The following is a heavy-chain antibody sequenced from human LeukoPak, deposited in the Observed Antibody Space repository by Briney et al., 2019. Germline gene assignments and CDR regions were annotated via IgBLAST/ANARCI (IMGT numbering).Heavy chain of an antibody. J-gene: IGHJ4*02. V-gene: IGHV4-34*01. CDR2: IYYSGST. CDR3: ARVVRSWLTSYYFDY. CDR1: GGSFSGYY. D-gene: IGHD5-24*01. Sequence: PSETLSLTCAVYGGSFSGYYWSWIRQPPGKGLEWIGSIYYSGSTYYNPSLKSRVTISVDTSKNQFSLKLSSVTAADTAVYYCARVVRSWLTSYYFDYWGQGTLVTVSS.